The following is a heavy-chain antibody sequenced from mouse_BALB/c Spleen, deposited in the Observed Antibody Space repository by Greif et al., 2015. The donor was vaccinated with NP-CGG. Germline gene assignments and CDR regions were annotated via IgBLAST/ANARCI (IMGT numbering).Heavy chain of an antibody. CDR3: ARHSGWNAIDY. CDR1: GFAFSSYD. CDR2: ISSGGGST. V-gene: IGHV5-12-1*01. J-gene: IGHJ4*01. D-gene: IGHD2-3*01. Sequence: EVKLVESGGGLVRPGGSLKISCAASGFAFSSYDMSWVRQTPEKRLEWVAYISSGGGSTYYPDTVKGRFTISRDNAKNTLYLQMSSLKSEDTAMYYCARHSGWNAIDYWGQGTSVTFSS.